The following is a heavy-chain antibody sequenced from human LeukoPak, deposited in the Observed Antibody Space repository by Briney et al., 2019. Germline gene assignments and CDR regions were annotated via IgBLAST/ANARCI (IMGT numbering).Heavy chain of an antibody. D-gene: IGHD3-22*01. CDR1: GYTFTSYY. CDR3: AREFPPVDDYYDSSGTLYYFDY. J-gene: IGHJ4*02. V-gene: IGHV1-46*01. CDR2: INPSGGST. Sequence: ASVKVSCKASGYTFTSYYMHWVRQAPGQGLEWMGIINPSGGSTSYAQKFQGRVTITADESTSTAYMELSGLRSEDTAVYYCAREFPPVDDYYDSSGTLYYFDYWGQGTLVTVSS.